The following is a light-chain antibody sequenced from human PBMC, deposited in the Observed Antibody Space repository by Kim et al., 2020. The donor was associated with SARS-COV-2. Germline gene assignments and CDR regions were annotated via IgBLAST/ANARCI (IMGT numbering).Light chain of an antibody. J-gene: IGLJ2*01. V-gene: IGLV2-11*01. CDR2: DVN. CDR3: SSYGGRYNAV. CDR1: NSDVGGYNY. Sequence: GQSVTISCTGTNSDVGGYNYVSWYQQHPGKVPKLLIYDVNKRPSGVPDRFSGSKSGNTASLTISGLQAEDEAVYYCSSYGGRYNAVFGGGTQLTVL.